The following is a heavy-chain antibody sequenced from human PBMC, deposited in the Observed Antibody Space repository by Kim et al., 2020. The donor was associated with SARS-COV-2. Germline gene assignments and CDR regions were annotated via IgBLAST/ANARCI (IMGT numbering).Heavy chain of an antibody. V-gene: IGHV3-23*01. Sequence: GGSLRLSCAASGFTFSSYAMSWVRQAPGKGLEWVSAISGSGGSTYYADSVKGRFTISRDNSKNTLYLQMNSLRAEDTAVYYCAKAPEDYGDRFYYYYYGMDVWGQGTTVTVSS. CDR1: GFTFSSYA. J-gene: IGHJ6*02. CDR3: AKAPEDYGDRFYYYYYGMDV. D-gene: IGHD4-17*01. CDR2: ISGSGGST.